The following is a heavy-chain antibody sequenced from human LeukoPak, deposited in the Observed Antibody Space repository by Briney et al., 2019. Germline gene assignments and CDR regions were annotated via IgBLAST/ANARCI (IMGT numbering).Heavy chain of an antibody. CDR1: GFTFGDYA. CDR3: TRDAPYCSGGSCVDY. J-gene: IGHJ4*02. D-gene: IGHD2-15*01. Sequence: RPGGSLRLSCTASGFTFGDYAMSWVRQAPGKGLEWVGFIRSKAYGGTTEYAASVKGRFTISRDGSKSIAYLQMNSPKTEDTAVYYCTRDAPYCSGGSCVDYWGQGTLVTVSS. V-gene: IGHV3-49*04. CDR2: IRSKAYGGTT.